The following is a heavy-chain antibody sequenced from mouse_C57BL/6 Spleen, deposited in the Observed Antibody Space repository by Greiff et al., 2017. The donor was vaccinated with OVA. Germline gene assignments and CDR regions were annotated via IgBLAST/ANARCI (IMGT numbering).Heavy chain of an antibody. CDR1: GYTFTSYW. J-gene: IGHJ2*01. CDR2: IDPSDSYT. CDR3: GIRGVLWNYFDY. Sequence: QVQLQQSGAELVKPGASVKLSCKASGYTFTSYWMQWVKQRPGQGLEWIGEIDPSDSYTNYNQKFKGKATLTVDTSSSTAYMQLSSLTSEDSAVYYCGIRGVLWNYFDYWGQGTTLTVSS. V-gene: IGHV1-50*01. D-gene: IGHD1-1*02.